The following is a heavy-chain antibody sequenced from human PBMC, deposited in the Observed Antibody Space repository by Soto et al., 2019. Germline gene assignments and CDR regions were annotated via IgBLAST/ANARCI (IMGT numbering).Heavy chain of an antibody. Sequence: QVQLVESGGGLVKPGGSLRLSCAASGFTFSDYYMSWIRQAPGKGLEWVSYISHSSSYTNYAASVKGRFTISRDNAKNSLYLQMNSLRAEDTAVYYCARDGGYSYGNNWFDPWGQGTLVTVSS. CDR1: GFTFSDYY. D-gene: IGHD5-18*01. CDR2: ISHSSSYT. V-gene: IGHV3-11*06. J-gene: IGHJ5*02. CDR3: ARDGGYSYGNNWFDP.